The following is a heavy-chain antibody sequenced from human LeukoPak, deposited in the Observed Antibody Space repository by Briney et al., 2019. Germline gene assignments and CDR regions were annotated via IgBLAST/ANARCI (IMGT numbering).Heavy chain of an antibody. J-gene: IGHJ4*02. V-gene: IGHV1-46*03. CDR3: ARRSPEGEYYFDY. CDR1: GYTFTSYY. D-gene: IGHD3-16*01. CDR2: INPSGGST. Sequence: ASVKVSCKACGYTFTSYYVHWVRQAPGQGREWMGIINPSGGSTSYAQKFQGRVTMTRDTSTRTVYMELSSLRSEDTAVYYCARRSPEGEYYFDYWGQGTLVTVSS.